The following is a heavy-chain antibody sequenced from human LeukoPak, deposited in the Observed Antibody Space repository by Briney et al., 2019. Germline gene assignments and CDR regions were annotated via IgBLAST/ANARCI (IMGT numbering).Heavy chain of an antibody. D-gene: IGHD5-24*01. J-gene: IGHJ4*02. CDR1: GGSFSGFH. CDR2: INHSGST. Sequence: SETLSLTCAVYGGSFSGFHWTWIRQPPGKGLEWIGEINHSGSTNYNPSLRSRVTISVDTSKNQFSLKLFSVTAADTAVYYYARGRDDYNFAYWGQGTLVTVSS. V-gene: IGHV4-34*01. CDR3: ARGRDDYNFAY.